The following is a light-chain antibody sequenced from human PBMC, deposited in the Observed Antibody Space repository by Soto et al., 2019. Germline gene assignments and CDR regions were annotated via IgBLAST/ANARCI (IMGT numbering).Light chain of an antibody. V-gene: IGKV1-5*03. J-gene: IGKJ1*01. CDR1: QSISSW. CDR3: QQYYTYPWT. CDR2: KAS. Sequence: DIQMTQSPSTLSASVGDRVTITCRASQSISSWLAWHQQRPGKAPKLLIYKASNLESGVPSRFSGSGSGTELTLTISSLHPDDFATYYCQQYYTYPWTFGPGTKVDIK.